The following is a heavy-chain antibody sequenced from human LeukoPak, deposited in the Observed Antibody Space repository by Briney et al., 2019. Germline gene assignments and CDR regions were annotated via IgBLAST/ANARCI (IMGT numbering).Heavy chain of an antibody. CDR2: MSNTGIT. CDR1: GGSISSYF. J-gene: IGHJ4*02. CDR3: AKASVTTAVLFDS. V-gene: IGHV4-59*03. Sequence: SETLSLTCTVSGGSISSYFWNWIRQPPGQRLQWIGYMSNTGITKYNPSLKSRVTISADTSKNQFSLNLNSVTAADTAVCYCAKASVTTAVLFDSWGQGTLVAVSS. D-gene: IGHD4-23*01.